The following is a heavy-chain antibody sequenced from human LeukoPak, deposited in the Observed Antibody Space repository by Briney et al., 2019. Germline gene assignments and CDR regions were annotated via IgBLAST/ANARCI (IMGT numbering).Heavy chain of an antibody. V-gene: IGHV4-34*01. CDR3: VRDRSSSSSNFDY. CDR2: IYYSGTT. D-gene: IGHD6-6*01. J-gene: IGHJ4*02. CDR1: GGSFSGYY. Sequence: RASETLSLTCAVYGGSFSGYYWSWIRQPPGKGLEWIGSIYYSGTTYSNPSLKSRVTISVDTSKNQFSLKLSSVTAADTAVYYCVRDRSSSSSNFDYWGQGTLVTVSS.